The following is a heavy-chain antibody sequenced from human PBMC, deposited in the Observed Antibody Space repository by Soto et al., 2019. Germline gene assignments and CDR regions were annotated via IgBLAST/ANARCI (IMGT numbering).Heavy chain of an antibody. CDR3: AREERAASYYYYGMAV. Sequence: GASVNVSCKASGYTFTGYYMHWVRQAPGQGLEWMGWINPNSGGTNYAQKFQGWVTMTRDTSISTAYMELSRLRSDDTAVYYCAREERAASYYYYGMAVWGQGTTVTVSS. J-gene: IGHJ6*02. V-gene: IGHV1-2*04. D-gene: IGHD6-13*01. CDR1: GYTFTGYY. CDR2: INPNSGGT.